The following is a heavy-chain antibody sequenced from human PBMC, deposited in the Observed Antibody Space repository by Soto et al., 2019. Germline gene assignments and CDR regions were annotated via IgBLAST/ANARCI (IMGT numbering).Heavy chain of an antibody. V-gene: IGHV3-15*07. Sequence: PGGSLRLSCAASGFTFSNAWMNWVRQAPGKGLEWVGRIKSKTDGGTTDYAAPVKGRFTISRDDSKNTLYLQMNSLKTEDTAVYYCTTAEPQSITIFGVVITPSLWYSMDVWGQGTTVTVSS. J-gene: IGHJ6*02. D-gene: IGHD3-3*01. CDR3: TTAEPQSITIFGVVITPSLWYSMDV. CDR2: IKSKTDGGTT. CDR1: GFTFSNAW.